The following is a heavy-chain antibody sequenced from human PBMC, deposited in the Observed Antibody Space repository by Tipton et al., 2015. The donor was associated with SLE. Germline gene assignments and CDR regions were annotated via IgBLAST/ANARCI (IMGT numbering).Heavy chain of an antibody. D-gene: IGHD6-19*01. V-gene: IGHV4-39*07. CDR1: GDSISSSNYY. J-gene: IGHJ3*02. Sequence: TLSLTCTVSGDSISSSNYYWGWVRQPPGKGLGWIASIIYSGNTYYNPSLKSRVTISVDTSQNQFSLNLSSVTAADTALYYCARRGWVDAFDIWGQGTMVIVSS. CDR2: IIYSGNT. CDR3: ARRGWVDAFDI.